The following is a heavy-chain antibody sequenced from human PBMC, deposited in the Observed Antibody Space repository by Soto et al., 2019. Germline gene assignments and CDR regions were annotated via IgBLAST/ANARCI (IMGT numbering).Heavy chain of an antibody. J-gene: IGHJ6*02. Sequence: ASVKVSCKASGGTFSSYAISWVRQAPGQGLEWMGGIIPIFGTANYAQKFQGRVTITADESTSTAYMELSSLRSEDTAVYYCARAILGGITIFGVVPHSYGMDVWGQGTTVTVSS. CDR1: GGTFSSYA. V-gene: IGHV1-69*13. CDR2: IIPIFGTA. D-gene: IGHD3-3*01. CDR3: ARAILGGITIFGVVPHSYGMDV.